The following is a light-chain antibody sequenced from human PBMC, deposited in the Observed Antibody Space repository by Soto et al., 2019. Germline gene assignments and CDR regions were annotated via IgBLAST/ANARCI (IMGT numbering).Light chain of an antibody. CDR3: SSYAGRSTRV. Sequence: QSALTQPPSASGSPGQSVTISCTGTSSDIGGYNYVSWYQHHPGKAPKLMIYDVSKRPSGVPHRFSGSQSGNTASLTVSGLQAEEEADYYCSSYAGRSTRVFGTGTKLTVL. V-gene: IGLV2-8*01. CDR2: DVS. CDR1: SSDIGGYNY. J-gene: IGLJ1*01.